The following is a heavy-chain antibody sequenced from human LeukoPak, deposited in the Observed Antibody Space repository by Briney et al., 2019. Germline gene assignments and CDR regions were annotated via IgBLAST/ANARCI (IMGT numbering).Heavy chain of an antibody. D-gene: IGHD6-19*01. CDR1: GYTFTGYY. CDR3: ARDYSSGWYYFDY. J-gene: IGHJ4*02. CDR2: INPNSGGT. Sequence: ASVKVSCKASGYTFTGYYMHWVRQAPGQGLEWMGWINPNSGGTNYAQKFQGRVTMTRDTSISTAYMELSRLRSDDTAVYYCARDYSSGWYYFDYWGQGTLVTVSS. V-gene: IGHV1-2*02.